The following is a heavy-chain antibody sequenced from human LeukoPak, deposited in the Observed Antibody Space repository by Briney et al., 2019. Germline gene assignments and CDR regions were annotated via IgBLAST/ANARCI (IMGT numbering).Heavy chain of an antibody. J-gene: IGHJ4*02. V-gene: IGHV1-18*01. D-gene: IGHD3-3*01. Sequence: GASVKVSCKASGYTFTSYGISWVRQAPGQGLEWMGWISAYNGNTNYAQKLQGRVTMTTDTSTSTAYMELRSLRSDDTAVYYCARVETTRLEWLLFPYYFDYWGQGTLVTVSS. CDR2: ISAYNGNT. CDR1: GYTFTSYG. CDR3: ARVETTRLEWLLFPYYFDY.